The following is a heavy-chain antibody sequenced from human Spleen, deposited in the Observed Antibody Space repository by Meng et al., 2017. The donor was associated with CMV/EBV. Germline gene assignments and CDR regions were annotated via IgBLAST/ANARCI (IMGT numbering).Heavy chain of an antibody. CDR2: INSDGSST. J-gene: IGHJ4*02. CDR1: GFTFRSDW. D-gene: IGHD7-27*01. Sequence: CAASGFTFRSDWMHWVRQAPGKGLVWVSRINSDGSSTSYADSVKGRFTISRDNAKNTLYLQMNSLRAEDTAVYYCASSMVPTGDFDYWGQGTLVTVSS. CDR3: ASSMVPTGDFDY. V-gene: IGHV3-74*01.